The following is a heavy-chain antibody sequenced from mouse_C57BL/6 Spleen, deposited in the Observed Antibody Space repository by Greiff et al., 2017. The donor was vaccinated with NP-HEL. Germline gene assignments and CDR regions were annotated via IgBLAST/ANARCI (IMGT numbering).Heavy chain of an antibody. CDR1: GYSITSGYY. Sequence: EVQLVESGPGLVKPSQSLSLTCSVTGYSITSGYYWNWIRQFPGNKLEWMGYISYDGSNNYNPSLKNRISITRDTSKNQFFLKLNSVTTEDTATYYCARDDYAWFAYWGQGTLVTVSA. CDR3: ARDDYAWFAY. J-gene: IGHJ3*01. D-gene: IGHD2-4*01. V-gene: IGHV3-6*01. CDR2: ISYDGSN.